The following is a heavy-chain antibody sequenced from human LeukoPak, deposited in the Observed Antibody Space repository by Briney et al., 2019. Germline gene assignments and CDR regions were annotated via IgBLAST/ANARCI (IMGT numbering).Heavy chain of an antibody. CDR1: GGSISSSSYY. CDR3: ARGPNYGDSNWFDP. Sequence: SETLSLTCTVSGGSISSSSYYWGWIRQPPGKGLEWIGSIYYSGSTYYNPSLKSRVTISVDTSKNQFSLKLSSVTAADTAVYYCARGPNYGDSNWFDPWGQGTLVTVSS. J-gene: IGHJ5*02. CDR2: IYYSGST. V-gene: IGHV4-39*01. D-gene: IGHD4-17*01.